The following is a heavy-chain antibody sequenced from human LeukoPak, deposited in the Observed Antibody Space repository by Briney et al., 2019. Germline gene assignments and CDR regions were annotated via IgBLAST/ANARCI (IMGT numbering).Heavy chain of an antibody. CDR1: GGSFSGYY. V-gene: IGHV4-34*01. Sequence: SETLSLTCAVYGGSFSGYYWSWIRQPPGKGLEWIGEINHSGSTNYNPSLKSRVTISLDTSKNQFSLKLSSVTAADTAVYYCARDPTTVTKGLDIWGQGTMVTVSS. CDR2: INHSGST. D-gene: IGHD4-17*01. J-gene: IGHJ3*02. CDR3: ARDPTTVTKGLDI.